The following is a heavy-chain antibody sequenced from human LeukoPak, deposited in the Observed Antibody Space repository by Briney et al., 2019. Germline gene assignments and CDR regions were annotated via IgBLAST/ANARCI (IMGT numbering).Heavy chain of an antibody. Sequence: SVKVSCKASGGTFSSYAISWVRQAPGQGLEWMGRIIPLFGTANYAQKFQGRVTITTDESTGTAYMELSSLRSEDTAVYYCARDGGLVITPYMDVWGKGTTVTVSS. CDR2: IIPLFGTA. D-gene: IGHD3-16*01. CDR3: ARDGGLVITPYMDV. V-gene: IGHV1-69*05. J-gene: IGHJ6*03. CDR1: GGTFSSYA.